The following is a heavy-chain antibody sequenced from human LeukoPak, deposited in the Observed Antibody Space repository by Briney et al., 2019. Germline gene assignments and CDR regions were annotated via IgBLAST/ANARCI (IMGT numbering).Heavy chain of an antibody. V-gene: IGHV1-2*02. Sequence: ASVKVSCKASGYTFTGYYMHWVRQAPGQGLEWMGWINPNSGDINYAQKFQGRVTVTRDTSISTAYMELSWLSTDDTAVYYCARVGSSGWYVHPTLDYWGQGTLVTVSS. CDR3: ARVGSSGWYVHPTLDY. CDR1: GYTFTGYY. J-gene: IGHJ4*02. CDR2: INPNSGDI. D-gene: IGHD6-19*01.